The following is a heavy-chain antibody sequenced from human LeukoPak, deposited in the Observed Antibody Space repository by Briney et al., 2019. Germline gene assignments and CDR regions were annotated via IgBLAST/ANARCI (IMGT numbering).Heavy chain of an antibody. CDR3: AKGKGSGWPDAFDI. CDR1: GFTFSDYY. Sequence: GGSLRLSCAASGFTFSDYYMSWVRQAPGKGLEWVSAISGSGGSTYYADSVKGRFTISRDKSKNTLYLQMNSLRAADTALYYCAKGKGSGWPDAFDIWGQGTMVTVSS. V-gene: IGHV3-23*01. J-gene: IGHJ3*02. D-gene: IGHD6-19*01. CDR2: ISGSGGST.